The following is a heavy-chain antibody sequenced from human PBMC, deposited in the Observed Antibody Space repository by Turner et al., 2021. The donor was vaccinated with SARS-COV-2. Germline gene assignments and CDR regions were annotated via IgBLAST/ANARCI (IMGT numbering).Heavy chain of an antibody. CDR2: VSGSGGST. CDR1: GFTFSSYA. V-gene: IGHV3-23*01. J-gene: IGHJ6*02. CDR3: AKATYDFWSGYGYYSYGMDV. Sequence: EVQLLESGGGLVQPGGSLRLSCAASGFTFSSYAMSWVRQAPGKGLECVSAVSGSGGSTYYADSVKGRFTISRDNSKNTLYLQMNSLRAEDTAVYYCAKATYDFWSGYGYYSYGMDVWGQGTTVTVSS. D-gene: IGHD3-3*01.